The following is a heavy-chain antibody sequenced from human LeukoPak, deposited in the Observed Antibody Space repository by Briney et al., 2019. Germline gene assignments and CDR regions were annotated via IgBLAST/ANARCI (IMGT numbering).Heavy chain of an antibody. Sequence: SETLSLTCTVSGGSINDYYWSWIRQPPGKGLEWIGYMYYTGSTNYNPSLKSRVTMSVDTSKTRFFLELTSVTAADTALYYCARVSVVYGMDVWGQGTAVTVS. V-gene: IGHV4-59*01. CDR2: MYYTGST. J-gene: IGHJ6*02. CDR1: GGSINDYY. CDR3: ARVSVVYGMDV.